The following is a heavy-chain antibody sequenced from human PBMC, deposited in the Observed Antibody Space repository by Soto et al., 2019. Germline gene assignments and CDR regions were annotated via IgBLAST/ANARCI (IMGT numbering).Heavy chain of an antibody. D-gene: IGHD1-26*01. V-gene: IGHV5-51*01. CDR3: ARRGATVVTAYYYYGMDV. CDR2: IYPGDSDT. J-gene: IGHJ6*02. CDR1: GYSFTSYW. Sequence: GESLKISCKGSGYSFTSYWIGWVRQMPGKGLEWMGIIYPGDSDTRYSPSFQGQVTISADKSISTAYLQWSSLKASDTAMYYCARRGATVVTAYYYYGMDVWGQGTTVTVSS.